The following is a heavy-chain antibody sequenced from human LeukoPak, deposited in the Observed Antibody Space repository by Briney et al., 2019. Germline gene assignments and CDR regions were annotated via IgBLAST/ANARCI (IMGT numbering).Heavy chain of an antibody. V-gene: IGHV3-9*03. CDR3: AKAATTTYGRGVGYYFDY. CDR2: ISWNSGNI. D-gene: IGHD1-26*01. CDR1: GFTFDDYA. J-gene: IGHJ4*02. Sequence: GRSLRLSCAASGFTFDDYAMHWVRHVPGKGLEWVSSISWNSGNIGYADSVKGRVTISRDNAKNSLYPQMNSLRDEDMALYYCAKAATTTYGRGVGYYFDYWGQGMLVTVSS.